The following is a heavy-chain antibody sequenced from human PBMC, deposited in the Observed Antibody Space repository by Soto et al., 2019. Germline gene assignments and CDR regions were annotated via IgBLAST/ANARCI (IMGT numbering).Heavy chain of an antibody. Sequence: PSETLSLTCTVSGGSISSGDYYWSWIRQPPGKGLEWIGYIYYSGSTYYNPSLKSRVTISVDTSKNQFSLKLNSVTAADTAVYYCARIRHAAYYYYYYMDVWGKGTTVNVSS. D-gene: IGHD2-2*01. J-gene: IGHJ6*03. CDR1: GGSISSGDYY. CDR2: IYYSGST. CDR3: ARIRHAAYYYYYYMDV. V-gene: IGHV4-30-4*01.